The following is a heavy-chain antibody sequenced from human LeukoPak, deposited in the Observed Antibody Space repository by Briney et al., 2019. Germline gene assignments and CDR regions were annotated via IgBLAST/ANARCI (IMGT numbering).Heavy chain of an antibody. D-gene: IGHD3-3*01. CDR1: GYTFTSYD. CDR3: ARASLITIFGVVRRAFDI. V-gene: IGHV1-8*03. J-gene: IGHJ3*02. Sequence: ASVKVSCKASGYTFTSYDINWVRQATGQGLEWMGWMNPNSGNTGYAQKFQGRVTITRNTSISTAYMELSSLRSEDTAVYYCARASLITIFGVVRRAFDIWGQGTMVTVSS. CDR2: MNPNSGNT.